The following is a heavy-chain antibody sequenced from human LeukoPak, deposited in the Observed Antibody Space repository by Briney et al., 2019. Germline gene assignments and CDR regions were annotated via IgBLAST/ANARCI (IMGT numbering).Heavy chain of an antibody. D-gene: IGHD3-9*01. CDR1: GFTFSSYG. Sequence: SGGSLRLSCAASGFTFSSYGMSWVRQAPGKGLEWVSAISGSGGSTYYADSVKGRFTISRDNSKNTLYLQMNSLRAEDTAVYYCAKDLSYYDILTGYYFLGVDYWGQGTLVTVSS. CDR2: ISGSGGST. V-gene: IGHV3-23*01. J-gene: IGHJ4*02. CDR3: AKDLSYYDILTGYYFLGVDY.